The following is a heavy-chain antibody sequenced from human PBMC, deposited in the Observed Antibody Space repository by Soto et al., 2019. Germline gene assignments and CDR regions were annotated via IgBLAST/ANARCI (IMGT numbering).Heavy chain of an antibody. D-gene: IGHD1-1*01. CDR1: GFAFSSYA. V-gene: IGHV3-64*02. CDR2: ISSNGGST. Sequence: GGSLRLSCAASGFAFSSYAMHWVRQAPGKGLEYVSAISSNGGSTYYADSAKGRFTISRDNSKNTLYLQMGSLRAEDMAVYYCARDSEGTYDYWGQGTLVTVSS. J-gene: IGHJ4*02. CDR3: ARDSEGTYDY.